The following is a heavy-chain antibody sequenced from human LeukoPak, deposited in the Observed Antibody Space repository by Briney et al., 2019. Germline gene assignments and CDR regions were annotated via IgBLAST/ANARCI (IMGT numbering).Heavy chain of an antibody. CDR1: GFTFSSFG. D-gene: IGHD3-16*02. V-gene: IGHV3-48*01. Sequence: PGGSLRLSCAASGFTFSSFGINWVRQAPGKGLEWVSYISSSSSTIYYADSVKGRFTISRDNAKNSLYLQMSSLRAEDTAVYYCARDRYDYVWGSYRRPFHFDYWGQGTLVTVSS. J-gene: IGHJ4*02. CDR3: ARDRYDYVWGSYRRPFHFDY. CDR2: ISSSSSTI.